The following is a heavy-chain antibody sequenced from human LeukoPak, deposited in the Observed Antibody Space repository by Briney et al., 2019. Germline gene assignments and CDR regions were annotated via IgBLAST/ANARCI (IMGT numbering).Heavy chain of an antibody. J-gene: IGHJ4*02. Sequence: PGGSLRLSCAASGFTFSSYGMHWVRQAPGKGLEWVAVISYDGSNKYYADSVKGRFTISRDNSKNTLYLQMNSLRAEDTAAYYCAKVSTVTTGYHYWGQGTLVTVSS. CDR3: AKVSTVTTGYHY. CDR2: ISYDGSNK. V-gene: IGHV3-30*18. CDR1: GFTFSSYG. D-gene: IGHD4-17*01.